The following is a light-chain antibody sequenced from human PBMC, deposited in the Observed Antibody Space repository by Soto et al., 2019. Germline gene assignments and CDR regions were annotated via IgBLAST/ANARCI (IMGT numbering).Light chain of an antibody. CDR2: DDN. CDR3: GSWDSSLSAYV. Sequence: QYVLLEQPSVSAAPGQKVTISCSGSSSNIGGNSVSWYQQLPGTAPKLLIYDDNKRPSGIPDRFSGSKSGTSATLGITGFQTGDEADYYCGSWDSSLSAYVFGTGTKVTVL. J-gene: IGLJ1*01. CDR1: SSNIGGNS. V-gene: IGLV1-51*01.